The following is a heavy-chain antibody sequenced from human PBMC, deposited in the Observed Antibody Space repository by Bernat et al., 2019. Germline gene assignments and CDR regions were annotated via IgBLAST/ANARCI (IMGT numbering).Heavy chain of an antibody. D-gene: IGHD6-25*01. Sequence: QVQLVESGGGLVKPGGSLRLSCAASGFTFSDYYMSWIRQAPGKGLDWVSYISSSSSYTNYAGSVKGRFTISRDNAKNSLYLKMNSLRAEETAAYYCAGGGYTSAPYMEVWGKGTTVRVS. CDR2: ISSSSSYT. J-gene: IGHJ6*03. CDR1: GFTFSDYY. V-gene: IGHV3-11*05. CDR3: AGGGYTSAPYMEV.